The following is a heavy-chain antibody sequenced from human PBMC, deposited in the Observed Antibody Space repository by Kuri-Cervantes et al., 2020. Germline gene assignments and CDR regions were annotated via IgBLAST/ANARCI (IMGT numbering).Heavy chain of an antibody. J-gene: IGHJ4*02. D-gene: IGHD3-16*01. CDR3: ARVISAWGIYSATYYFDY. CDR2: INYRWSS. Sequence: SETRSLTCTVPGRSINSYHWSWIRQPPGKGLELIWNINYRWSSKYNPSLESRVTMSVDTAKNQFSLKLSSVTAADTALYYCARVISAWGIYSATYYFDYWGQGTLVTVSS. V-gene: IGHV4-59*01. CDR1: GRSINSYH.